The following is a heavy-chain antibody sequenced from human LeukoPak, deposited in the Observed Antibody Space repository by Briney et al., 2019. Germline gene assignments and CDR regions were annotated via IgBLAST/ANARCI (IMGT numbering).Heavy chain of an antibody. D-gene: IGHD3-22*01. CDR1: GGSISSYY. V-gene: IGHV4-59*12. Sequence: SETLSLTCTVSGGSISSYYWSWIRQPAGKGLEWIGEIYHSGSTNYNPSLKSRVTISVDKSKNQFSLKLSSVTAADTAVYYCATWTSSGYYPASAFDIWGQGTMVTVSS. CDR2: IYHSGST. CDR3: ATWTSSGYYPASAFDI. J-gene: IGHJ3*02.